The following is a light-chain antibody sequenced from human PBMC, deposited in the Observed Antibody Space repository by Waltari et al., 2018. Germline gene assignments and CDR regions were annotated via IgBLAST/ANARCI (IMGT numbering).Light chain of an antibody. CDR3: SASTSSFSLVL. CDR2: DGT. J-gene: IGLJ2*01. V-gene: IGLV2-14*03. CDR1: SSDIGSYNY. Sequence: QSALTQPASVSGSPGQSITISCTGSSSDIGSYNYVSWYQQHPGKAPKLMVYDGTNRPSGVSTRFSGSKSGNPASLTISGLQTEDEADYYCSASTSSFSLVLFGGGTKLTVL.